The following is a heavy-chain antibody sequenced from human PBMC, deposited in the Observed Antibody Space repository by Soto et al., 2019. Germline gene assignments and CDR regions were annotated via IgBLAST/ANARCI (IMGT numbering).Heavy chain of an antibody. CDR3: ARGVGNYYYYYGMDV. V-gene: IGHV1-46*01. CDR1: GYTFTSYY. CDR2: INPSGGST. D-gene: IGHD4-4*01. Sequence: GASVKVSCKASGYTFTSYYMHWVRQAPAQGLEWMGIINPSGGSTSYAQKFQGRVTMTRDTSTSTVYMELSSLRSEDTAVYYCARGVGNYYYYYGMDVWGQGTTVTVSS. J-gene: IGHJ6*02.